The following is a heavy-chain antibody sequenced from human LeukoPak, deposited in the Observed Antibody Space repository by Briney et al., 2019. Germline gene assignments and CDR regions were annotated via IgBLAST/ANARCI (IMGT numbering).Heavy chain of an antibody. V-gene: IGHV3-7*03. CDR2: IKQDGSEK. D-gene: IGHD6-13*01. CDR3: ASGGTAAAGIFSGDY. CDR1: GFTFSSYW. Sequence: GGSLRLSCAASGFTFSSYWMSWVRQAPGKGLEWVANIKQDGSEKYYVDSVKGRFTISRDNAKNSLYLQMNSLRAEDTAVYYCASGGTAAAGIFSGDYWGQGTLVTVSS. J-gene: IGHJ4*02.